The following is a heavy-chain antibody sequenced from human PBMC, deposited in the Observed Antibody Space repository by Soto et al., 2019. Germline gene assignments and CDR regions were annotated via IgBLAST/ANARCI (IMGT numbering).Heavy chain of an antibody. J-gene: IGHJ6*02. Sequence: QVQLVQSGAEMKKPGASVKVSCKASGYLFTIYYMHWVRQAPGQGLEWMGVRNPSGGLTHYAQKFQGRVSFTGDTSTSTVYMELSSLRSDDTAIYYCARGGDDSRLEQALDVWGQGTMVIVSS. V-gene: IGHV1-46*01. CDR1: GYLFTIYY. D-gene: IGHD3-16*01. CDR3: ARGGDDSRLEQALDV. CDR2: RNPSGGLT.